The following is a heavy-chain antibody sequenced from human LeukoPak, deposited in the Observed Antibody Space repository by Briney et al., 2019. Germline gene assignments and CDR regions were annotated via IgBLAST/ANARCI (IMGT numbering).Heavy chain of an antibody. D-gene: IGHD5-18*01. CDR2: IIPIFGTT. CDR3: ARVDSYGYKGAIVGDY. V-gene: IGHV1-69*13. CDR1: GGTFSSYA. J-gene: IGHJ4*02. Sequence: GASVKVSCKASGGTFSSYAISWVRQAPGQGLEWMGRIIPIFGTTNYAQKFQGRVTITADESTGTAYMELSSLRSEDTAMYYCARVDSYGYKGAIVGDYWGQGTLVTVSS.